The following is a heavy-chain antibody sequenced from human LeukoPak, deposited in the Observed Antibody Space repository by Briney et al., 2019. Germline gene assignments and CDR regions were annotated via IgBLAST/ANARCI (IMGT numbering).Heavy chain of an antibody. CDR1: GGSFSGYY. J-gene: IGHJ4*02. D-gene: IGHD2-15*01. CDR3: ARGKVARYCNGGSCYSERRPFVY. V-gene: IGHV4-34*01. Sequence: SETLSLTCAVYGGSFSGYYWSWIRQPPGKGLEWIGEINHSGSTNYNPSLKSRVTISVDTSKNQFSLKLSSVTAADTAVYYCARGKVARYCNGGSCYSERRPFVYWGQGTLVTVSS. CDR2: INHSGST.